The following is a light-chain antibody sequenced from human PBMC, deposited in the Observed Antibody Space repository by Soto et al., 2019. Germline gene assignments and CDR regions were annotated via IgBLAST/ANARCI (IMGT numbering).Light chain of an antibody. Sequence: EIVMTQSPVTLSVSPGETATLSYRASQRVSGNLAWYQHKPGQSPRLLIYGASTRATGIPARFSGSGSGTEFTLTISSLQSEDIAVYYCQQYNSWPSGTFGQGTRLEIK. J-gene: IGKJ5*01. CDR2: GAS. V-gene: IGKV3-15*01. CDR1: QRVSGN. CDR3: QQYNSWPSGT.